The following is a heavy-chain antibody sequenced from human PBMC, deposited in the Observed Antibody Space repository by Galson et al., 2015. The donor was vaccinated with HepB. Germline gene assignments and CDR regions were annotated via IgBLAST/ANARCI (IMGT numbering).Heavy chain of an antibody. V-gene: IGHV3-11*01. Sequence: SLRLSCAASQITFSDYYMSWIRQAPGKGLEWISYIGSSGTTTIYYADSVKGRFTISRDNAKNSLYLQMNSLRAEDTAIYYCARTALGWFDPWGQGTLVTVSS. CDR1: QITFSDYY. CDR2: IGSSGTTTI. CDR3: ARTALGWFDP. D-gene: IGHD6-25*01. J-gene: IGHJ5*02.